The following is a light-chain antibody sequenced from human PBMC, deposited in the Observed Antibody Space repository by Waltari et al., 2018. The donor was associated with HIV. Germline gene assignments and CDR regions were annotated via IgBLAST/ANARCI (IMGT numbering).Light chain of an antibody. CDR1: QSISSY. Sequence: DIQMTQSPSSLSASVGDRVTITCQASQSISSYLKWYQQKPGKAPKFLIYAASRLQSGVPSRFSGSGSGTDFTLTISSLQPEDFATYYCQQGYSTPPTFGQVTKLEIK. CDR2: AAS. CDR3: QQGYSTPPT. J-gene: IGKJ2*01. V-gene: IGKV1-39*01.